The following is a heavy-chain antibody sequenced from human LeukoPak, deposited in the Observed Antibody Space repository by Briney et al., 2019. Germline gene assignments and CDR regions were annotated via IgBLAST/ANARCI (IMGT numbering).Heavy chain of an antibody. D-gene: IGHD4-17*01. CDR1: GFTFSSYS. Sequence: GGSLRLSCAASGFTFSSYSMNWVRQAPGKGLEWVSYISSSSSTIYYADSVRGRFTISRDNAKNSLYLQMNSLRAEDTAVYYCARERMTTVNSGYYYYGMDVWGQGTTVTVSS. V-gene: IGHV3-48*01. CDR2: ISSSSSTI. CDR3: ARERMTTVNSGYYYYGMDV. J-gene: IGHJ6*02.